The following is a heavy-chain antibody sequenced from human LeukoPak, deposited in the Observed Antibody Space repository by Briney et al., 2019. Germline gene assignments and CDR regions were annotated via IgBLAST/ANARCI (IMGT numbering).Heavy chain of an antibody. Sequence: SETLSLTCAVYGGSFSGYYWSWIRQPPGKGLEWIGEINHSGSTNYNPSLKSRVTISVDPSKYQFSLKLSSVPGADTVVYYCARGRGAGRYKLWGEGTLVTVSS. V-gene: IGHV4-34*01. CDR1: GGSFSGYY. CDR3: ARGRGAGRYKL. D-gene: IGHD1-14*01. J-gene: IGHJ4*02. CDR2: INHSGST.